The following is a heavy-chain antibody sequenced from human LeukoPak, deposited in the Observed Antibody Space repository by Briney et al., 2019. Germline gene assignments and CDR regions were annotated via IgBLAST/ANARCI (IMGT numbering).Heavy chain of an antibody. Sequence: GGTLRLSCAASGFTFSSYAMSWVRQAPGKGLEWVSFISPSGDRTSNADSVEGRFTISRDNTRNTLYLQMNSLRDEDTGVYYCAIMHGYYDGSGFWVQWGQGTLVTVSS. D-gene: IGHD3-22*01. J-gene: IGHJ4*02. CDR2: ISPSGDRT. CDR3: AIMHGYYDGSGFWVQ. CDR1: GFTFSSYA. V-gene: IGHV3-23*01.